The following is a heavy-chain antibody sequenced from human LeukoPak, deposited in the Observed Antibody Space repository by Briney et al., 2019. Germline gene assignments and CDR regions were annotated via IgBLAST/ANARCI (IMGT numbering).Heavy chain of an antibody. CDR1: GFTFSSYW. Sequence: GGSLRLSCAASGFTFSSYWMHWVRQAPGKGLVWVSRINSDGSSTSYADSVKGRFTISRDNAKNTLSLQMNSLRVEDTAVYYCTRSGYSSGFDYWGQGTLVTVSS. D-gene: IGHD6-19*01. CDR2: INSDGSST. V-gene: IGHV3-74*01. CDR3: TRSGYSSGFDY. J-gene: IGHJ4*02.